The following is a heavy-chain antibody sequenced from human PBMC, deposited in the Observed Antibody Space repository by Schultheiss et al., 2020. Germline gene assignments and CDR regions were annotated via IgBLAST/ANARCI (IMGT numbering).Heavy chain of an antibody. D-gene: IGHD3-10*01. V-gene: IGHV3-30*14. CDR1: GFTFSSYA. J-gene: IGHJ6*02. CDR2: IWYDGSNK. CDR3: ARSSGDVYYYYYGMDV. Sequence: GESLKISCAASGFTFSSYAMHWVRQAPGKGLEWVAVIWYDGSNKYYADSVKGRFTISRDNSKNTLNLQMGSLRAEDMAVYYCARSSGDVYYYYYGMDVWGQGTTVNV.